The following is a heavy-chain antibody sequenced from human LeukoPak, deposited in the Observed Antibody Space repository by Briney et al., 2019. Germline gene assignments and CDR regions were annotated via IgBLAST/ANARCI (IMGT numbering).Heavy chain of an antibody. Sequence: GGSLRLSCSTSGFTFDDYGMSWVRQAPGKGLEWVAGVNWNGDRTGYADSVKGRFTISRDNAKNSLYLQMNSLRAEDTALYYCAKGPYYYDTSYYFDYWGQGTLVTVSS. D-gene: IGHD3-22*01. CDR2: VNWNGDRT. CDR1: GFTFDDYG. CDR3: AKGPYYYDTSYYFDY. V-gene: IGHV3-20*04. J-gene: IGHJ4*02.